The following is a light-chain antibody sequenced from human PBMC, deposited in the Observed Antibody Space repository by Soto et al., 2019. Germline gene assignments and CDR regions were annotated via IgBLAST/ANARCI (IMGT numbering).Light chain of an antibody. V-gene: IGLV2-23*01. J-gene: IGLJ3*02. CDR1: SSDVGSYNL. CDR3: CSYATSSTWV. Sequence: QSALTQPASVSGSPGQSITISCTGTSSDVGSYNLVSWYQQHPGKSPKLMISEGNKQPSGVSNRFSGSKSGNTAYLTISGLQAEDEADYYCCSYATSSTWVFGGGTKLTVL. CDR2: EGN.